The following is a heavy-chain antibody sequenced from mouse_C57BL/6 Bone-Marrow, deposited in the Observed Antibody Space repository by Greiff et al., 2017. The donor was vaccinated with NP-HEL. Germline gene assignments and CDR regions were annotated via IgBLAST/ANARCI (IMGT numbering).Heavy chain of an antibody. V-gene: IGHV1-50*01. CDR2: IDPSDSYT. CDR1: GYTFTSYW. CDR3: ARVRLRPQDFDY. D-gene: IGHD1-2*01. Sequence: VQLQQPGAELVKPGASVKLSCKASGYTFTSYWMQWVKQRPGQGLEWIGDIDPSDSYTNYNQKFKGKATLTVDTSSSTAYMQLSSLTSEDSAVYYCARVRLRPQDFDYWGQGTTLTVSS. J-gene: IGHJ2*01.